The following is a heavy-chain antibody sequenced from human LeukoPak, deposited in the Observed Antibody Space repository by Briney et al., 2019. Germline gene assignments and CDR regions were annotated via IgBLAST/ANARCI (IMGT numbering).Heavy chain of an antibody. CDR3: ARSYSWSNWFDP. CDR2: IYYSGST. J-gene: IGHJ5*02. V-gene: IGHV4-59*01. D-gene: IGHD4-11*01. CDR1: GGSISSYY. Sequence: PSETLSLTCTVSGGSISSYYWSWIRQPPGKGLEWIGYIYYSGSTNYNPSLKSRVTISVDTSKNQFSLKLSSVTAADTAVYYCARSYSWSNWFDPWGQGTLVTVSS.